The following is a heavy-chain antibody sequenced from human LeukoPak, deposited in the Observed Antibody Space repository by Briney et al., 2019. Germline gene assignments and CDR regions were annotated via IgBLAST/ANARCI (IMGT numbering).Heavy chain of an antibody. V-gene: IGHV4-59*06. D-gene: IGHD4-17*01. CDR1: GGSISSYY. CDR3: ASISTVTPEYFQH. Sequence: SETLSLTCTVSGGSISSYYWSWIRQHPGKGLEWIGYIYYSGSTYYNPSLKSRVTISVDTSKNQFSLKLSSVTAADTAVYYCASISTVTPEYFQHWGQGTLVTVSS. CDR2: IYYSGST. J-gene: IGHJ1*01.